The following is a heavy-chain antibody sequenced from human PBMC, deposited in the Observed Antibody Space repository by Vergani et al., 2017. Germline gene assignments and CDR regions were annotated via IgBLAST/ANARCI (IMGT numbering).Heavy chain of an antibody. CDR2: AYHSGAT. CDR1: GYSVNSGYY. CDR3: AGGNDHGTYNPPLDP. Sequence: QVQLRESGPGLVKPSETLSLSCTMSGYSVNSGYYWAWIRQTAAKGLEWIGSAYHSGATYYNPSLESRVTILLDTSSKQFSLRLNSVTAADTAVYYCAGGNDHGTYNPPLDPWGPGTRVTVSS. J-gene: IGHJ5*02. D-gene: IGHD4/OR15-4a*01. V-gene: IGHV4-38-2*02.